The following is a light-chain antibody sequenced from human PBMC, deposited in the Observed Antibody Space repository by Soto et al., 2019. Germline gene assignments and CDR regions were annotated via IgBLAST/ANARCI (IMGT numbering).Light chain of an antibody. CDR3: QQYNDWPRT. J-gene: IGKJ1*01. Sequence: EIVMTRSPVTLSVSPGETANLSCRASQTVTSNLAWYQQKPGRSPRLLLSGASTRATGIPARFSGSGSGTEFTLTISRLQSEDLAVYYCQQYNDWPRTFGQGTKVDIK. V-gene: IGKV3-15*01. CDR2: GAS. CDR1: QTVTSN.